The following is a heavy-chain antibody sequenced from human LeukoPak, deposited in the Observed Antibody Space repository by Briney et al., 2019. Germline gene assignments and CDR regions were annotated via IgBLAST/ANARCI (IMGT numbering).Heavy chain of an antibody. CDR1: VHSISSGYY. CDR3: ARLSGIYCDRGSCFNCFDS. J-gene: IGHJ5*01. D-gene: IGHD2-15*01. CDR2: IYHGGNT. V-gene: IGHV4-38-2*01. Sequence: SETLSLTCAVCVHSISSGYYWGWIRPPPGKGLEWIGNIYHGGNTYYNPSLKSRVTLSVDTSKNQFSLRLTSVTAADTAVYYCARLSGIYCDRGSCFNCFDSWGQGTLVTVSS.